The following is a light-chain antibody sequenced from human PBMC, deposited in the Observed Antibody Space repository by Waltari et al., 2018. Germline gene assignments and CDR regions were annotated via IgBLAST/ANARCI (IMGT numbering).Light chain of an antibody. CDR2: KAS. V-gene: IGKV1-39*01. CDR1: QTINNF. Sequence: IQMTQSPSSLSASVGDGVTITCRANQTINNFLNWYQQKLGRAPKLLIYKASHLQTGVPSRFSGSGSGTDFTLTVSSLQPEDFTTYYCQQSFSIPYTFGQGTKV. CDR3: QQSFSIPYT. J-gene: IGKJ2*01.